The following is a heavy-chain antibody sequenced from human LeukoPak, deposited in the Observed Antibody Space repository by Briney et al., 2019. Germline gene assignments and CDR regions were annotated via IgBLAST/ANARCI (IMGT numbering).Heavy chain of an antibody. J-gene: IGHJ6*02. Sequence: ASVKVSCTASGYTFTGYYMHWVRQAPGQGLEWMGWINPNSGGTNYAQKVQGRVTMTRDTSISTAYMELSRLRSDDTAVYYCARRRGAVAGPGYYYYGMDVWGRGTTVTVSS. CDR2: INPNSGGT. CDR3: ARRRGAVAGPGYYYYGMDV. D-gene: IGHD6-19*01. CDR1: GYTFTGYY. V-gene: IGHV1-2*02.